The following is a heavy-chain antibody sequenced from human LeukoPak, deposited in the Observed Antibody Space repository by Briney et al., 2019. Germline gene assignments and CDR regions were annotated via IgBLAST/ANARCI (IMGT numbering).Heavy chain of an antibody. CDR1: GLTFSSQA. CDR2: VSGSGDHI. CDR3: ARDDWVDC. J-gene: IGHJ5*01. V-gene: IGHV3-23*01. Sequence: GGSLRLSCAASGLTFSSQAMTWVRQAPGKGLEWVSAVSGSGDHIYYADSVKGRFTISRDNAKNSLYLQMNSLKVEDTAIYYCARDDWVDCWGQGTLVTVSS.